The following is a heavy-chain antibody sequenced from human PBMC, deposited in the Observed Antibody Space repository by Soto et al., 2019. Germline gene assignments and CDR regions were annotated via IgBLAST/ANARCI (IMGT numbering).Heavy chain of an antibody. Sequence: SETLSLTCTVSGGSIGSGGYYWSWIRQDPGKGLEWLGYIYSNGNTYYNPSLKSRVTISVDTSKNQFSLKLSSVTAADTAVYYCARQDYYYGMDVWGQGTTVTVSS. CDR3: ARQDYYYGMDV. CDR1: GGSIGSGGYY. V-gene: IGHV4-30-4*01. CDR2: IYSNGNT. J-gene: IGHJ6*02.